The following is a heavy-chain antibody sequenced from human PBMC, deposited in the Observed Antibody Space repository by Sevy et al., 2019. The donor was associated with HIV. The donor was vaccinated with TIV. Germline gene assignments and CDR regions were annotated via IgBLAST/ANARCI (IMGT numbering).Heavy chain of an antibody. V-gene: IGHV3-7*01. CDR3: AREIAAAGSY. Sequence: GGSLRLSCAASGFTFSSYWMTWVRQAPGKGLEWVANIKQDGSKKYYVDSAKGRFTISRDNAKNSVYLQMNSLRAEDTAVYYCAREIAAAGSYWGQGTLVTVSS. D-gene: IGHD6-13*01. J-gene: IGHJ4*02. CDR1: GFTFSSYW. CDR2: IKQDGSKK.